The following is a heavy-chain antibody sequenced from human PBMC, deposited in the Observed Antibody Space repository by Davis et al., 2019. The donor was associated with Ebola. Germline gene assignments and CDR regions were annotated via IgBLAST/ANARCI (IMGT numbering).Heavy chain of an antibody. CDR2: IYYSGST. CDR1: GGSISSYY. D-gene: IGHD3-10*01. V-gene: IGHV4-59*01. J-gene: IGHJ4*02. CDR3: ARTVVLLWFGESYVDY. Sequence: SETLSLTCTVSGGSISSYYWSWIRQPPGKGLEWIGYIYYSGSTNYNPSLKSRVTISVDTSKNQFSLKLSSVTAADTAVYYCARTVVLLWFGESYVDYWGQGTLVTVSS.